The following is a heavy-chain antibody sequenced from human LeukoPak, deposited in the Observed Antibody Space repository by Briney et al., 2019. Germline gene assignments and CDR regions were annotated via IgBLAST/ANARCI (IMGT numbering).Heavy chain of an antibody. CDR1: GLTFSNSA. Sequence: PGGSLRLSCVASGLTFSNSAMTWVRQGPGKGLEWVSSISGETNNTYYSDSVKGRFAISRDNSKNTLYLQMNSLRPEDTAVYYCAKGTSGNWFDPWGQGTLVTVSS. J-gene: IGHJ5*02. V-gene: IGHV3-23*01. CDR2: ISGETNNT. CDR3: AKGTSGNWFDP. D-gene: IGHD3-10*01.